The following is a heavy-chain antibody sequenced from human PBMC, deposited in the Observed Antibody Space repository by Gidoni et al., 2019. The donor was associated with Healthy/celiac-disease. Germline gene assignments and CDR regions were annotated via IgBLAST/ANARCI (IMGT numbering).Heavy chain of an antibody. CDR1: GGSISSSSYY. Sequence: QLQLQESGPGLVKPSETLSLTCTVSGGSISSSSYYWGWIRQPPGKGLEWIGSIYYSGSTYYNPSLKSRVTISVDTSKNQFSLKLSSVTAADTAVYYCAIQYCSSTSCYFDYWGQGTLVTVSS. CDR3: AIQYCSSTSCYFDY. V-gene: IGHV4-39*01. D-gene: IGHD2-2*01. CDR2: IYYSGST. J-gene: IGHJ4*02.